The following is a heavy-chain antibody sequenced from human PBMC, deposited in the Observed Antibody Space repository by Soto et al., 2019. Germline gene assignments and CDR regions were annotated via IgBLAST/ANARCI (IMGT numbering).Heavy chain of an antibody. Sequence: ASVKVSFKASGYTFTSYGISWLRLAPGQGLEWMGWISAYNGNTNYAQKLQGRVTMTTDTSTSTAYMELRSLRSDDTAVYYCARVVGARTHYGMDVWGQGTTVTVSS. V-gene: IGHV1-18*01. CDR1: GYTFTSYG. D-gene: IGHD1-26*01. CDR2: ISAYNGNT. CDR3: ARVVGARTHYGMDV. J-gene: IGHJ6*02.